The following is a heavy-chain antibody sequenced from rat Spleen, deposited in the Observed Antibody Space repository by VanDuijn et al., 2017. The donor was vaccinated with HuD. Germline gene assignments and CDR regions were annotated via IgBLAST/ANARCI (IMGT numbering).Heavy chain of an antibody. J-gene: IGHJ2*01. D-gene: IGHD4-1*01. Sequence: QVQLKESEPDLVQPSQTLSLTCTVSGFSLTTYHVPWVRQPPGKGLEWMGRIQSGGTTDYSSALKSRLSISRDTSRSQVFLKMNSLQTEDIATYYCARGPMHNPGNYFDYWGQGVMVTVSS. V-gene: IGHV2-27*01. CDR1: GFSLTTYH. CDR3: ARGPMHNPGNYFDY. CDR2: IQSGGTT.